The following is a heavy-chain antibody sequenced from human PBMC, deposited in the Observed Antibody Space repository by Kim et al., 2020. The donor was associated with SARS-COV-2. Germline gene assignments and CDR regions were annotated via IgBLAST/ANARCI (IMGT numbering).Heavy chain of an antibody. V-gene: IGHV3-21*01. D-gene: IGHD2-15*01. CDR2: ISSSLTYK. Sequence: LSLTCAASGFTFTDYSMNWVRQAPGKGLEWVASISSSLTYKYYADSVKGRFAISRDNAQKSLSLQMDSLRAEDTAVYYCARDGGYCSGGTCDYYYYM. CDR1: GFTFTDYS. J-gene: IGHJ6*03. CDR3: ARDGGYCSGGTCDYYYYM.